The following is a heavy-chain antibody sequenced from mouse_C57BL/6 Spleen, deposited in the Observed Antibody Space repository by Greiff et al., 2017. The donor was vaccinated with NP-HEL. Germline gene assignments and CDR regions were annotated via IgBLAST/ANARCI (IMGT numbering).Heavy chain of an antibody. Sequence: EVQRVESGPGLVKPSQSLSLTCSVTGYSITSGYYWNWIRQFPGNKLEWMGYISYDGSNNYNPSLKNRISITRDTSKNQFFLKLNSVTTEDTATYYCARGGDYDFSGFAYWGQGTLVTVSA. J-gene: IGHJ3*01. CDR2: ISYDGSN. CDR1: GYSITSGYY. V-gene: IGHV3-6*01. D-gene: IGHD2-4*01. CDR3: ARGGDYDFSGFAY.